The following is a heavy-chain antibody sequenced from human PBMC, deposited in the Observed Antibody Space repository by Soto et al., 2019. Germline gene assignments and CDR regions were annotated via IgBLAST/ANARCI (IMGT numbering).Heavy chain of an antibody. CDR1: GFTFSRYV. V-gene: IGHV3-30*18. CDR2: TSYDGSNK. J-gene: IGHJ4*02. CDR3: AKDPDSTSYYYMDY. Sequence: GGSLRLSCAASGFTFSRYVMHWVRQAPGKGLEWVALTSYDGSNKYYADSVKGRFTISRDNSNNTLYLQMNSLRAEDTAVFYCAKDPDSTSYYYMDYWGLGTLVTVSS. D-gene: IGHD3-22*01.